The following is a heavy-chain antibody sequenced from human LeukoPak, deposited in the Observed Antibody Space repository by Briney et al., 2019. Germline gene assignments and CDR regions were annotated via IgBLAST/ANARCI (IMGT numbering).Heavy chain of an antibody. V-gene: IGHV1-2*02. CDR2: INPKTPPT. D-gene: IGHD4/OR15-4a*01. Sequence: LMLFINPKTPPTTYAQKFQGRVTINQEMANNTDNMEVRSLRYDDTAVYYCSRAYEYGWFDLWGQGTLVTVSS. CDR3: SRAYEYGWFDL. J-gene: IGHJ5*02.